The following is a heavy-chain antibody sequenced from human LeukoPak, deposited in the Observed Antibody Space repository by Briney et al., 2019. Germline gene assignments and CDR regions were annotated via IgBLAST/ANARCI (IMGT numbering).Heavy chain of an antibody. D-gene: IGHD3-9*01. CDR1: GFTFTSSA. CDR2: IVVDSGNT. Sequence: GASVKVSCKASGFTFTSSAMQWVRQARGQGLEWIGWIVVDSGNTNYAQKFQERVTITRDMSTSTAYMELSSLRSEDTAVYYCAAEVGILTGYYHYGMDVWGQGTTVTVSS. V-gene: IGHV1-58*02. CDR3: AAEVGILTGYYHYGMDV. J-gene: IGHJ6*02.